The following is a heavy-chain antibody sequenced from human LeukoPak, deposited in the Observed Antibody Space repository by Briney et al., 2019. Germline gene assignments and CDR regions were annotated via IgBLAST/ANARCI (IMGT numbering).Heavy chain of an antibody. Sequence: PSETLSLTCTISGVSFSNSDYYWGWVRQPPGKGLEWLATMYYSGSTYYNPSLRGHITLPPDPPKNQITLKLSSVTAADTAVYYCARQMYGLLYPDFWGQGTLVAVSS. V-gene: IGHV4-39*01. D-gene: IGHD2-8*01. CDR2: MYYSGST. CDR3: ARQMYGLLYPDF. CDR1: GVSFSNSDYY. J-gene: IGHJ4*02.